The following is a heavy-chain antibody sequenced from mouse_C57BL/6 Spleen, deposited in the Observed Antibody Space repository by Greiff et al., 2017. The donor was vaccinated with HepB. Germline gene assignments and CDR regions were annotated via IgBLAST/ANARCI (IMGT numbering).Heavy chain of an antibody. Sequence: EVKLMESGPGMVKPSQSLSLTCTVPGYSITSGYDWHWIRHFPGNKLEWMGYISYSGSTNYNPSLKSRISITHDTSKNHFFLKLNSVTTEDTATYYCAREGYSNYFAYWGQGTLVTVSA. CDR2: ISYSGST. CDR1: GYSITSGYD. CDR3: AREGYSNYFAY. D-gene: IGHD2-5*01. V-gene: IGHV3-1*01. J-gene: IGHJ3*01.